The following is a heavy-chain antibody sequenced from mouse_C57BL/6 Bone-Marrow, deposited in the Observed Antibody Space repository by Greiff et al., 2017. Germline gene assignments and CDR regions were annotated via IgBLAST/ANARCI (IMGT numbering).Heavy chain of an antibody. CDR2: IHPNSGST. CDR1: GYTFTSYR. V-gene: IGHV1-64*01. Sequence: QVQLQQPGAELVKPGASVKLSCKASGYTFTSYRMHWVKQRPGQGLEWIGMIHPNSGSTNYNEKFKSKATLTVDKSSSTAYMQLSSLTSEDSAVYYCARRWLLPYYYAMDYWGQGTSVTVSS. D-gene: IGHD2-3*01. CDR3: ARRWLLPYYYAMDY. J-gene: IGHJ4*01.